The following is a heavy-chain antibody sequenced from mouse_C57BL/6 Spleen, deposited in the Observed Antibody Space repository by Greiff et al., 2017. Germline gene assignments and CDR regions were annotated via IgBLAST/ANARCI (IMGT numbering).Heavy chain of an antibody. CDR2: ISYDGSN. J-gene: IGHJ4*01. CDR1: GYSITSGYY. V-gene: IGHV3-6*01. CDR3: ARAYYDYDYYAMDY. Sequence: EVQLQESGPGLVKPSQSLSLTCSVTGYSITSGYYWNWIRQFPGNKLEWMGYISYDGSNNYNPSLKNRISITRDTSKNQFFLKLNSVTTEDTATYYCARAYYDYDYYAMDYWGQGTSVTVSS. D-gene: IGHD2-4*01.